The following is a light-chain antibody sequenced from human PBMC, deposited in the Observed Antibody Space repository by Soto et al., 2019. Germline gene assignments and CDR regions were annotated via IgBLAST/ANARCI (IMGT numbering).Light chain of an antibody. CDR2: GAS. J-gene: IGKJ1*01. CDR1: PSVSSTY. V-gene: IGKV3-20*01. Sequence: IVLTQSPGTLSLSPGERATLSCRASPSVSSTYLAWYQQKPGQAPRLLIFGASSRATGIPDRFSGSGSGTDFTLTISRLEPEDFAVYYCQQYGSSPPTWTFGQGTKVDIK. CDR3: QQYGSSPPTWT.